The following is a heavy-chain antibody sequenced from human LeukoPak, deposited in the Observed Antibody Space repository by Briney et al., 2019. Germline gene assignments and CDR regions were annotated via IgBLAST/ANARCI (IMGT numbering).Heavy chain of an antibody. CDR3: ARTPPTYGDYDSPYAFDI. D-gene: IGHD4-17*01. J-gene: IGHJ3*02. Sequence: GGSLRLSCAASGFTFSSYGMHWVRQAPGKGLEWVAFIRYDGSNIYYVDSVEGRFTISRDNSKNTLSLQMNSLRSEDTAVYYCARTPPTYGDYDSPYAFDIWGQGTMVTVSS. CDR1: GFTFSSYG. CDR2: IRYDGSNI. V-gene: IGHV3-30*02.